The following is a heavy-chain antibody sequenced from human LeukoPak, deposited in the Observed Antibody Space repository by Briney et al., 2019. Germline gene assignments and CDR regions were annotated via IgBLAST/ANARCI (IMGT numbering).Heavy chain of an antibody. J-gene: IGHJ6*03. CDR2: IREDGTEK. D-gene: IGHD6-13*01. Sequence: GGSLRLSCTASGFTFSGAWMTWVRQAPGKGLEWVANIREDGTEKNYVDSVKGRFTISRDNAKNSLFLQMSSLRAEDTAVYYCARRRSSWENYYYMDVWGKGTTVTISS. CDR1: GFTFSGAW. V-gene: IGHV3-7*01. CDR3: ARRRSSWENYYYMDV.